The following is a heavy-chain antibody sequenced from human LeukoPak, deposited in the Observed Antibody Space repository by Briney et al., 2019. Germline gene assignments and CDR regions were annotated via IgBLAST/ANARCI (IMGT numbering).Heavy chain of an antibody. CDR2: INPKSGGT. V-gene: IGHV1-2*06. Sequence: ASVKVSCKASGYTFIGYYMHWVRQAPGRGLEWMGRINPKSGGTNYIQRFQGRLTMTRDTSINTAYMELSSLRSEDTAIYYCLAIVGTTTDAFDIWGQGTMVTVSS. CDR1: GYTFIGYY. D-gene: IGHD1-26*01. CDR3: LAIVGTTTDAFDI. J-gene: IGHJ3*02.